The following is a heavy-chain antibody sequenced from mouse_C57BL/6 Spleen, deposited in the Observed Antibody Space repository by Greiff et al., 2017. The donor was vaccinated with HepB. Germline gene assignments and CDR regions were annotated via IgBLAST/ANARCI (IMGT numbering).Heavy chain of an antibody. V-gene: IGHV1-72*01. CDR3: AREEVLGEFAY. Sequence: VQLQQPGAELVKPGASVKLSCKASGYTFTSYWMYWVKQRPGRGLEWIGRIEPNSGGTKYNEKFKSKATLTVDKPSSTAYMQFSSLTSEDSAVYYCAREEVLGEFAYWGQGTLVTVSA. J-gene: IGHJ3*01. D-gene: IGHD2-14*01. CDR1: GYTFTSYW. CDR2: IEPNSGGT.